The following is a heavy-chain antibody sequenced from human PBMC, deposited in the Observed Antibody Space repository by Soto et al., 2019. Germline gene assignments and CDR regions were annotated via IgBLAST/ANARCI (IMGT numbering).Heavy chain of an antibody. V-gene: IGHV3-7*03. J-gene: IGHJ6*02. CDR1: GFTFSSYW. CDR2: IKQDGSEK. Sequence: PGGSLRLSCAASGFTFSSYWMSWVCQAPGKGLEWVANIKQDGSEKYYVDSVKGRFTISRDNAKNSLYLQMNSLRAEDTAVYYCARDLGYYDSSGYYYYYYGMDVWGQGTTVTVSS. CDR3: ARDLGYYDSSGYYYYYYGMDV. D-gene: IGHD3-22*01.